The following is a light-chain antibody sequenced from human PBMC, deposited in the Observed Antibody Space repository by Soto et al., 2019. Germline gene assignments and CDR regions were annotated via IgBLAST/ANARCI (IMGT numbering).Light chain of an antibody. CDR1: SSKIGSNY. CDR2: RNN. V-gene: IGLV1-47*01. CDR3: AAWDDSLSANFV. Sequence: SVLTQPPSASGAPRQRVTISCFGSSSKIGSNYVYWYQQLPGTAPKLLIYRNNQRPSGVPDRFSGSKSGTSASLAITELRSEDEADYYCAAWDDSLSANFVFGTGTKVPS. J-gene: IGLJ1*01.